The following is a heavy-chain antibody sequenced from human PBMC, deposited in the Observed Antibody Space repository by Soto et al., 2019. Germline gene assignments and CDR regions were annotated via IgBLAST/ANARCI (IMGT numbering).Heavy chain of an antibody. J-gene: IGHJ4*02. CDR3: ATMGFCGTGCYSVDY. Sequence: ASVKVSCKVSGYTLSELAIHWVRQAPGKGFEWMGGFDPEGSDTIYAQKFQGRVTMTSDTSTETAYMELESLTSEDTAFYYCATMGFCGTGCYSVDYWCQRSLVTV. CDR2: FDPEGSDT. V-gene: IGHV1-24*01. CDR1: GYTLSELA. D-gene: IGHD2-21*02.